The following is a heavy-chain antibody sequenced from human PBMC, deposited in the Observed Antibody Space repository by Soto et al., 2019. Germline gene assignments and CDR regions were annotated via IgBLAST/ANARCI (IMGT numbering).Heavy chain of an antibody. CDR2: ISSNGGST. CDR1: GFTFSSYA. D-gene: IGHD6-13*01. V-gene: IGHV3-64D*06. Sequence: EVQLVESGGGLVQPGGSLRLSCSASGFTFSSYAMHWVRQAPGKGLEYVSAISSNGGSTYYADSVKGRFTISRDNSKNTLYLQMSSLRAEDTTVYYCVKTWWGSAAVDAFDIWGQGTMVTVSS. J-gene: IGHJ3*02. CDR3: VKTWWGSAAVDAFDI.